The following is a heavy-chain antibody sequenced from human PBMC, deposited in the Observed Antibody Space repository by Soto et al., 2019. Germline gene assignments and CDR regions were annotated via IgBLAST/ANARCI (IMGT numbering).Heavy chain of an antibody. J-gene: IGHJ4*02. Sequence: LSLTCTVSGGSISNYYWNWIRQSPGKGLEWIGYIYSSGSTHYNPSLQNRVTISIDTSKNQVSLKVNSVTAADTAVYYCARDHPHSYGVYYFDYWGQGTPVTVS. CDR2: IYSSGST. CDR3: ARDHPHSYGVYYFDY. V-gene: IGHV4-59*01. CDR1: GGSISNYY. D-gene: IGHD5-18*01.